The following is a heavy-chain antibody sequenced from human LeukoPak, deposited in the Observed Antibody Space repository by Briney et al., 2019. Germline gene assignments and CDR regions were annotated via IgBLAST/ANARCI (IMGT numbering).Heavy chain of an antibody. CDR3: ARGWDDYVWGSYRNFDY. D-gene: IGHD3-16*02. V-gene: IGHV3-23*01. J-gene: IGHJ4*02. Sequence: GGSLRLSCAASGFIFSSYAMSWVRLAPGKGLEWISVISGSGGRTDYADSVKGRFTISRDNSKNTLYLQMNSLRAEDTAVYYCARGWDDYVWGSYRNFDYWGQGTLVTVSS. CDR2: ISGSGGRT. CDR1: GFIFSSYA.